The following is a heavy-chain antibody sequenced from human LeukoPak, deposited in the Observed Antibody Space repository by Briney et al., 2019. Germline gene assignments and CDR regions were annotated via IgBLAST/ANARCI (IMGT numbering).Heavy chain of an antibody. V-gene: IGHV3-23*01. D-gene: IGHD6-13*01. Sequence: PGGSLRLSCAASGFTFTNYAMSWVRQAHGKGLEWVSGITGSGGSTNYADSVKGRFTFSRDNSKNTLYLQMNSLRDEDTAVYYCAKGASPGIAAAGAGFLFDYWGQGTLVTVSS. CDR3: AKGASPGIAAAGAGFLFDY. J-gene: IGHJ4*02. CDR1: GFTFTNYA. CDR2: ITGSGGST.